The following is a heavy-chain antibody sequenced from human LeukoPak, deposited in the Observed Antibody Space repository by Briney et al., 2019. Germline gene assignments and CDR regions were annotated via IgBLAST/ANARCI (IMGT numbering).Heavy chain of an antibody. J-gene: IGHJ3*01. CDR1: GFTFSSYA. CDR2: ISGSGGST. V-gene: IGHV3-23*01. D-gene: IGHD6-13*01. CDR3: AKEIIGSSSWYSPAFDV. Sequence: PGASLRLSCAASGFTFSSYAMSWVRQAPGKGLELVSAISGSGGSTYYADSVKGRFTISRDNSKNTLYLQMNSLRAEDTAVYYCAKEIIGSSSWYSPAFDVWGQGTMVTVSS.